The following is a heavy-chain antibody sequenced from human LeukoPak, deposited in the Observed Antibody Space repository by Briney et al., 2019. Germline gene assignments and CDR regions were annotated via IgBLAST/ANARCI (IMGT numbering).Heavy chain of an antibody. Sequence: ASVKVSCKASGYTFTSSDINWVRQATGQGLEWMGWMNPNSESVGYAQKFQGRVIMTWDTSISTAYMELSSLTSDDTAVYYCVRVPQRVPHNWFDPWGQGTLVTVSS. D-gene: IGHD1-1*01. CDR2: MNPNSESV. CDR1: GYTFTSSD. V-gene: IGHV1-8*01. CDR3: VRVPQRVPHNWFDP. J-gene: IGHJ5*02.